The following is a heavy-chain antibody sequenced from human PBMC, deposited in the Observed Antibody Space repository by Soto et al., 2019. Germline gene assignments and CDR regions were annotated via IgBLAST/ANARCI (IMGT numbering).Heavy chain of an antibody. J-gene: IGHJ6*02. CDR1: GFTFSSYA. D-gene: IGHD1-1*01. CDR2: ISGSGGST. V-gene: IGHV3-23*01. CDR3: AKAITTKRGYYYSGMDV. Sequence: GGSLRLSCAASGFTFSSYAMSWVRQAPGKGLEWVSAISGSGGSTYYADSVKGRFTISRDNSKNTLYLQMNSLRAEDTAVYYCAKAITTKRGYYYSGMDVWGQGTTVTVFS.